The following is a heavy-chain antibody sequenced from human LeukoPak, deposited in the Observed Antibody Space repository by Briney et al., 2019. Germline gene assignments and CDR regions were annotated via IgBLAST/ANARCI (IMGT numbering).Heavy chain of an antibody. V-gene: IGHV4-39*02. J-gene: IGHJ5*02. CDR1: GGSISSTTYY. CDR3: AREGYYDSSGYYGGNWFDP. CDR2: IYYSGNT. D-gene: IGHD3-22*01. Sequence: SETLSLTCIVSGGSISSTTYYWGWIRQPPGKRLEWIGSIYYSGNTYYNPSLKSRVTISIDTSKNQFSLNLSSVTAADTAVYYCAREGYYDSSGYYGGNWFDPWGQGTLVTVSS.